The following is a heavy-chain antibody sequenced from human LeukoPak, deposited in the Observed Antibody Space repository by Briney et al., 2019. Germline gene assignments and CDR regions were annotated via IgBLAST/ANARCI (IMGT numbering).Heavy chain of an antibody. D-gene: IGHD2-2*03. J-gene: IGHJ4*02. Sequence: GGSLRLSCAASGFVFSSYAMSWVRQTPARGLEWVSSLRGDGETFYADSVKGRFTLSRDDSRNTVYLQLNSLRVEDTAIYYCAEASWISDADAVLWGQGTLVTVSS. V-gene: IGHV3-23*01. CDR1: GFVFSSYA. CDR2: LRGDGET. CDR3: AEASWISDADAVL.